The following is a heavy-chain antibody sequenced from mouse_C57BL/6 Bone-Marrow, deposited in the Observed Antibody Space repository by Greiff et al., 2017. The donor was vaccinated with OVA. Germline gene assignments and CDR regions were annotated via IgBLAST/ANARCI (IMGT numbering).Heavy chain of an antibody. V-gene: IGHV2-5*01. D-gene: IGHD3-2*02. J-gene: IGHJ3*01. Sequence: VQLQQSGPGLVQPSQSLSITCTVSGFSLTSYGVHWVRQSPGKGLEWLGVIWRGGSTDYNAAFMSRLSITKDNSKSHVFFKMNRRQADDSAIYYGSSGRDWFAYWGQGTLVTVSA. CDR2: IWRGGST. CDR3: SSGRDWFAY. CDR1: GFSLTSYG.